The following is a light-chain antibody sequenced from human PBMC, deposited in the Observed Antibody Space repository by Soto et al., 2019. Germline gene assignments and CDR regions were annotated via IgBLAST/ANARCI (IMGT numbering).Light chain of an antibody. CDR2: DAS. CDR1: QTINKF. J-gene: IGKJ2*02. Sequence: DIPMTQSPSSLSASVGDGVTITCRASQTINKFLNWNQQKPGKAPRLLIYDASSSQGGVPSRFIGTGSGTEFTLIISSVQPDDFATYYCQQSYSIPRTFGQGTKL. CDR3: QQSYSIPRT. V-gene: IGKV1-39*01.